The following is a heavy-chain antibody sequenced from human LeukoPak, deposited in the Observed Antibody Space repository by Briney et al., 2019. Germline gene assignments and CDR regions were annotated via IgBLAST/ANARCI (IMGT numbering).Heavy chain of an antibody. CDR2: ISGGGDIT. J-gene: IGHJ4*02. CDR3: AKDINYGDYLY. V-gene: IGHV3-23*01. D-gene: IGHD4-17*01. CDR1: GFNFANHA. Sequence: GGSLRLSCAASGFNFANHAMSWVRQTPGKGLEWVSAISGGGDITYYADSVRGRFTISRDNSKDTLFLQMHSLRAEDTAVYYCAKDINYGDYLYWGQGTLVTVSS.